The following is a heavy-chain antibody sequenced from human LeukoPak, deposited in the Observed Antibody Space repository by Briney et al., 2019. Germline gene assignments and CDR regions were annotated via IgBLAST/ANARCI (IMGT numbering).Heavy chain of an antibody. V-gene: IGHV4-59*01. Sequence: SETLSLTCTVSGGSISSYYWSWIRQPPGKGLEWIGYIYYSGSTNYNPSLKSRVTISVDTSKNQFSLKLSSVTAADTAVYYCARRRQLVQGNYYYYYHMDVWGKGTTVTVSS. CDR1: GGSISSYY. J-gene: IGHJ6*03. CDR3: ARRRQLVQGNYYYYYHMDV. D-gene: IGHD6-6*01. CDR2: IYYSGST.